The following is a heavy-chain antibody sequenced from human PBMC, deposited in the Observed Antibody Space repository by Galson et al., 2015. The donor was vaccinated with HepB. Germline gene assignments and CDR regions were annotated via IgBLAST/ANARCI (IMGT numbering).Heavy chain of an antibody. V-gene: IGHV3-30*18. Sequence: SLRLSCAASGFNFNDYAMHWVRQAPGKGLEWLAAISPDGSYRPYADSVKGRFTISRDNSDNTLSLQMNSLIPEDTAIYYCAKDVYSWGAVGTIDYWGRGTLVTVSS. CDR3: AKDVYSWGAVGTIDY. CDR1: GFNFNDYA. CDR2: ISPDGSYR. D-gene: IGHD6-13*01. J-gene: IGHJ4*02.